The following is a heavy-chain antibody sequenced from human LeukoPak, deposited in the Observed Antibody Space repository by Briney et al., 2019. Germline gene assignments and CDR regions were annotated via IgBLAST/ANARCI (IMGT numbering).Heavy chain of an antibody. J-gene: IGHJ6*02. CDR3: ARDARGSSYMDV. CDR2: IYYSGST. Sequence: SETLSLTCTVSGGSISFYYWSWIRQPPGKGREWIGFIYYSGSTNYNPSLKSRVTISVDTSKNQFSQKLSSVTAADTAMYYCARDARGSSYMDVWGQGTTVTVSS. V-gene: IGHV4-59*01. D-gene: IGHD3-10*01. CDR1: GGSISFYY.